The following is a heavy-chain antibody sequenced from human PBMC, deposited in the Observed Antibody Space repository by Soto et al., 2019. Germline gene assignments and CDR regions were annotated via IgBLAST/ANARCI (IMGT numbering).Heavy chain of an antibody. V-gene: IGHV3-23*01. CDR2: LSGSAGST. CDR3: AKEGTRDEYYFDY. D-gene: IGHD3-10*01. J-gene: IGHJ4*02. CDR1: GFTFSNYA. Sequence: PGGSLRLSCAASGFTFSNYAMNWVRQAPGKGLEWVSTLSGSAGSTYYADSVKGRFTVSRDNSRNTLFLQMNSLRAEDTAVYYCAKEGTRDEYYFDYWGQGTLVTVSS.